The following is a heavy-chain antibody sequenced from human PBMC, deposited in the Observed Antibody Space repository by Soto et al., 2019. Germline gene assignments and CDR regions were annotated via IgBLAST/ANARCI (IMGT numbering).Heavy chain of an antibody. CDR1: GFTFSNYG. D-gene: IGHD1-26*01. CDR3: VRNEPYNDGSSDAFDI. J-gene: IGHJ3*02. V-gene: IGHV3-33*01. Sequence: PGGSLRLSCAASGFTFSNYGTHWVRQTPGKGLEWVAVIWYDGSNKYYADSVKGRFTISRDNSKNTLYLQMNSLRAEDTAVYHCVRNEPYNDGSSDAFDIWGQGTMVTVS. CDR2: IWYDGSNK.